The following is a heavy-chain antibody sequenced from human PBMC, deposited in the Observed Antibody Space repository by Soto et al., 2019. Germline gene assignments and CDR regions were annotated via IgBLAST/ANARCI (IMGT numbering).Heavy chain of an antibody. V-gene: IGHV4-39*01. CDR1: GGSISSSSYY. CDR3: ARRWHGSFDY. D-gene: IGHD6-13*01. CDR2: IYYSGST. J-gene: IGHJ4*02. Sequence: PSETLSLTCTVSGGSISSSSYYWGWIRQPPGKGLEWIGSIYYSGSTYYNPSLKSRVTISVDTSKNQFSLKLSSVTAADTAVYYCARRWHGSFDYWGQGTLVTV.